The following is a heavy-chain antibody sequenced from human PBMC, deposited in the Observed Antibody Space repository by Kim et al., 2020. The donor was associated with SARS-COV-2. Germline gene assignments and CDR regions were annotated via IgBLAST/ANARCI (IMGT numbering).Heavy chain of an antibody. CDR2: INSDGSST. V-gene: IGHV3-74*01. J-gene: IGHJ6*02. Sequence: GGSLRLSCVASGFTFSSYWMHWVRQAPGKGLVWVSRINSDGSSTSYADSVKGRFTISRDNAKNTLYLQMNSLRAEDTAVYYCARLGVDTAMGYYYYGMDVWGQGTTVTVSS. CDR3: ARLGVDTAMGYYYYGMDV. CDR1: GFTFSSYW. D-gene: IGHD5-18*01.